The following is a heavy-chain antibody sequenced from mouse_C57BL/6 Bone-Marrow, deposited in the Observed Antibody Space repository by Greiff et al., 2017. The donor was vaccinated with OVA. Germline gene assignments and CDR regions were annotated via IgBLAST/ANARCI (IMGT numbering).Heavy chain of an antibody. V-gene: IGHV1-64*01. D-gene: IGHD1-1*01. CDR3: ARWDLLLRSYYAMDY. Sequence: QVQLKQPGAELVKPGASVKLSCKASGYTFTSYWMHWVKQRPGQGLEWIGMIHPNSGSTNYNEKFKSKATLTVDKSSSTAYMQLSSLTSEDSAVYYCARWDLLLRSYYAMDYWGQGTSVTVSS. CDR1: GYTFTSYW. CDR2: IHPNSGST. J-gene: IGHJ4*01.